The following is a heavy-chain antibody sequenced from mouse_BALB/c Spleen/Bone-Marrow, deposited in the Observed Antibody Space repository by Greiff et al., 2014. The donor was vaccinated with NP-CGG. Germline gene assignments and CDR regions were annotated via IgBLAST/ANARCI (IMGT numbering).Heavy chain of an antibody. Sequence: EVQLQQSGAELVKPGASVKLPCTASGFNIKDTYMHWVKQRPGQGLEWIGRIDPANGNTKYGPKFQGKATITADTSSNTAYLQLSSLTSEDTAVYYCARAGRGRYFDVWGAGTTVTVSS. CDR3: ARAGRGRYFDV. V-gene: IGHV14-3*02. D-gene: IGHD4-1*01. CDR1: GFNIKDTY. CDR2: IDPANGNT. J-gene: IGHJ1*01.